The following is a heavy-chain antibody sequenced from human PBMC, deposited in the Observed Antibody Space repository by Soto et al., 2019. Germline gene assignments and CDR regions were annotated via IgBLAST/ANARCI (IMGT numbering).Heavy chain of an antibody. V-gene: IGHV1-3*01. CDR1: GYTFTSYA. Sequence: SVKVSCKASGYTFTSYAMHWVRQAPGQMLEWIGLINGCNCXTXXXXXXXVXXXXTXYTXXRTXXXXXXXXXXXXXAVYYCARDLGGWPDYWGQGTLVTVSS. CDR3: ARDLGGWPDY. CDR2: INGCNCXT. J-gene: IGHJ4*02. D-gene: IGHD2-15*01.